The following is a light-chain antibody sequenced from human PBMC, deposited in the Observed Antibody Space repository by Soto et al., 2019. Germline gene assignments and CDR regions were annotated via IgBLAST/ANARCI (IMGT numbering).Light chain of an antibody. CDR2: KTS. J-gene: IGKJ1*01. CDR3: QQYNDYSWT. Sequence: IQMTQSPSTLSPSVGDRVSVNFRPSQKISAWMAWYQQKPRKAPRLLIYKTSTLEIGVPSRFSGSGSGREFTLTISSLEPDDVATYYCQQYNDYSWTCGQGTKVDI. CDR1: QKISAW. V-gene: IGKV1-5*03.